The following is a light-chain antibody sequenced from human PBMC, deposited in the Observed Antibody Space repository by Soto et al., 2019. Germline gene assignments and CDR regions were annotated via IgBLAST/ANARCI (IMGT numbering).Light chain of an antibody. V-gene: IGKV3-20*01. Sequence: EIVLTQSPGTLSLSPGERATLSCRASQSVSSSYLAWYQQKPGQAPRLLIYGASSRATGIPDSFSGSGSGTEFTLTISSLQSEDFAVYYCQQYNNRPRTVGQGTRLEIK. CDR3: QQYNNRPRT. CDR1: QSVSSSY. CDR2: GAS. J-gene: IGKJ5*01.